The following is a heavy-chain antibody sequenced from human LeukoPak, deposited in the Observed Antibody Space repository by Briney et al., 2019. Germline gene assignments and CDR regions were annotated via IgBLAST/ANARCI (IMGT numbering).Heavy chain of an antibody. J-gene: IGHJ4*02. V-gene: IGHV1-2*02. Sequence: ASVKVSCKASGYTFTGYYMHWVRQAPGQGLEWMGWINPNSGVTNYAQKFQGRDTMTRDTSISTAYMDLSRLTSDDTAVYYCARRYCSGGICYSVADYWGQGTLVTVSS. CDR1: GYTFTGYY. CDR2: INPNSGVT. D-gene: IGHD2-15*01. CDR3: ARRYCSGGICYSVADY.